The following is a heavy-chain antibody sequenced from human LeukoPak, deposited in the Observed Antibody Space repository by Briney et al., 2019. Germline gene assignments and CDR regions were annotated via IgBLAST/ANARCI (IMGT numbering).Heavy chain of an antibody. CDR2: IWCDGSNK. J-gene: IGHJ3*01. CDR1: GFPLSSYA. D-gene: IGHD3-22*01. CDR3: ARDSYYYDSSGYYSL. Sequence: PGRSLRLSCTASGFPLSSYAMHWVRQAPGKGLEWVAVIWCDGSNKYYADSVKGRFTISRDNSKNTLYLQMNSLRAEDTAVYYCARDSYYYDSSGYYSLWGQGTMVTVSS. V-gene: IGHV3-33*08.